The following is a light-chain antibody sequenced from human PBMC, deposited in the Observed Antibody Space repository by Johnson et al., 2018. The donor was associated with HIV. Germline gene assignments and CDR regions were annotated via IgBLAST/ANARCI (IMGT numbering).Light chain of an antibody. CDR1: SPNIGNNY. Sequence: QPVLTQPPSVSTAPGQKAPIPCSGSSPNIGNNYSSWYQQVPGTPPNLPIHDNHKHPPGFPDRSPGPKSGTSATLATRGLQTGDEADYYCGTWDNSLRAGVFGSGTKVTVL. CDR2: DNH. J-gene: IGLJ1*01. V-gene: IGLV1-51*01. CDR3: GTWDNSLRAGV.